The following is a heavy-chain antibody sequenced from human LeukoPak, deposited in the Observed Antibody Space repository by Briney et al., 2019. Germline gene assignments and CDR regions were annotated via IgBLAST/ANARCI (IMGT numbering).Heavy chain of an antibody. D-gene: IGHD4-23*01. J-gene: IGHJ4*02. CDR2: IYYSRST. CDR1: GGSISSSSYY. Sequence: SETLSLTCTVSGGSISSSSYYWGWIRQPPGKGLEWIGSIYYSRSTYYNPSLKSRVTISVDTSKNQFSLKLSPVTAADTAVYYCARGPTNYGGTSYYFDYWGQGTLVTVSS. V-gene: IGHV4-39*01. CDR3: ARGPTNYGGTSYYFDY.